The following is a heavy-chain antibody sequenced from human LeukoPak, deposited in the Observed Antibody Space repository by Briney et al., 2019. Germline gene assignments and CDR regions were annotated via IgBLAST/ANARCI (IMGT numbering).Heavy chain of an antibody. V-gene: IGHV3-21*01. J-gene: IGHJ4*02. CDR3: ARDQMTTVIRFDY. CDR1: GFTFSSYS. D-gene: IGHD4-17*01. CDR2: ISSSSSYI. Sequence: PGGSLRLSCAASGFTFSSYSMNWVRQAPGKGLEWVSSISSSSSYIYYADSVKGRFTTSRDNAKNSLYLQMNSLRAEDTAVYYCARDQMTTVIRFDYWGQGTLVTVSS.